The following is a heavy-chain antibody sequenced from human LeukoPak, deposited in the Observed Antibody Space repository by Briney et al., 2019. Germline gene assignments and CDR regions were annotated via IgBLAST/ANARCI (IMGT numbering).Heavy chain of an antibody. CDR3: AREGLPAADYYYYYMDV. J-gene: IGHJ6*03. V-gene: IGHV3-48*01. CDR1: GFTFSSYN. D-gene: IGHD2-2*01. Sequence: GGSLRLSCAASGFTFSSYNMNWVRQAPGKGLEWVSYISSSSSSIYYADSVKGRFTISRDNAKNSLYLQMNSLRAEDTAVYYCAREGLPAADYYYYYMDVWGKGTTVTISS. CDR2: ISSSSSSI.